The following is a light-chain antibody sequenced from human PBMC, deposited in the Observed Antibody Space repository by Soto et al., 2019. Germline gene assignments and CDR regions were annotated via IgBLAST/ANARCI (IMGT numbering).Light chain of an antibody. CDR3: QQSFT. CDR2: KAS. CDR1: QSISSW. Sequence: DIQMTQSTSTLSASVGDRVTITCRASQSISSWLAWYQQKPGKAPKLLIYKASTLESGVPSRFSGSGSGTEFTLTISSLQRDDFATYYCQQSFTFGPGNKVDI. V-gene: IGKV1-5*03. J-gene: IGKJ3*01.